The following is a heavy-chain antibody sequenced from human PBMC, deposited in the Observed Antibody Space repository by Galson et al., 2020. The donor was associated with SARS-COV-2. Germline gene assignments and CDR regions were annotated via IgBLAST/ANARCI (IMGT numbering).Heavy chain of an antibody. J-gene: IGHJ5*02. CDR2: FDPEDGET. D-gene: IGHD6-13*01. CDR3: ATAPPFIAAAGTWFDP. V-gene: IGHV1-24*01. CDR1: GYTLTELS. Sequence: ASVKVSCKVSGYTLTELSMHWVRQAPGKGLEWMGGFDPEDGETIYAQKFQGRVTMTEDTSTDTAYMELSSLRSEDTAVYYCATAPPFIAAAGTWFDPWGQGTRVTVSS.